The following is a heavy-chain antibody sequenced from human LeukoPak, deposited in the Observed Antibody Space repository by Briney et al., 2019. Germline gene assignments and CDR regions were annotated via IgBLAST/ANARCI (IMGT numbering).Heavy chain of an antibody. CDR1: GGSISSSSYY. CDR3: ARHGFRRGSGRADAFDI. Sequence: SETLSLTCTVSGGSISSSSYYWGWIRQPPGKGLEWIGSIYYSGSTYYNPSLKSRVTISVDTSKNQFPLKLSSVTAADTAVYYCARHGFRRGSGRADAFDIWGQGTMVTVSS. CDR2: IYYSGST. D-gene: IGHD3-10*01. J-gene: IGHJ3*02. V-gene: IGHV4-39*01.